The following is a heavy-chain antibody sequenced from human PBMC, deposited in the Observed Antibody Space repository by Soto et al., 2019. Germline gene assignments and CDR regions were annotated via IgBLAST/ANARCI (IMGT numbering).Heavy chain of an antibody. CDR3: ARAVVAATANWFDP. J-gene: IGHJ5*02. Sequence: SETLSLTCAVSGGSISSGGYSWSWIRQPPGKGLEWIGYIYHSGSTHYNPSLESRVTISVDRSKNQFSLKLSSVTAADTAVYYCARAVVAATANWFDPWGQGTLVTVSS. CDR1: GGSISSGGYS. D-gene: IGHD2-15*01. V-gene: IGHV4-30-2*01. CDR2: IYHSGST.